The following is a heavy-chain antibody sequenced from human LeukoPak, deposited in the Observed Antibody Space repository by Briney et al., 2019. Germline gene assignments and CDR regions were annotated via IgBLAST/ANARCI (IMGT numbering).Heavy chain of an antibody. V-gene: IGHV1-18*01. CDR2: ISAYNGNT. Sequence: ASVKVSCKASGYTFTSYGISWVRQAPGQGLEWMGWISAYNGNTHYAQKLQGRVTMTTDTSTSTAYMELRSLRSDDTAVYYCARDRPLPSTPRDGTAIDYWGQGTLVTVSS. D-gene: IGHD5-24*01. CDR3: ARDRPLPSTPRDGTAIDY. CDR1: GYTFTSYG. J-gene: IGHJ4*02.